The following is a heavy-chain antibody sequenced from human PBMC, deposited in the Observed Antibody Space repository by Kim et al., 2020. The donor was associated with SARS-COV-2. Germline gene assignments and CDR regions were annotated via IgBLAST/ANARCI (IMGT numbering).Heavy chain of an antibody. CDR3: ARDRGFDP. CDR2: FGTA. D-gene: IGHD3-10*01. J-gene: IGHJ5*02. V-gene: IGHV1-69*01. Sequence: FGTANYAQKFQGRVTITADESTSTAYMELSSLRSEDTAVYYCARDRGFDPWGQGTLVTVSS.